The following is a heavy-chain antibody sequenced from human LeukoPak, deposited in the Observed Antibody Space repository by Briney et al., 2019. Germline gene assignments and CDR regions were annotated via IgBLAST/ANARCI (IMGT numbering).Heavy chain of an antibody. CDR2: ISTSGST. V-gene: IGHV4-4*09. J-gene: IGHJ4*02. D-gene: IGHD3-16*02. CDR3: ASPRSSYRYTFDY. Sequence: SETLSLTCAVSAASISNYYWSWIRQVPGKGLEWIGHISTSGSTNYNPSLKSRGSISLNSSKSRFSLNLNFVTAADTAVYYCASPRSSYRYTFDYWGQGALVTVSS. CDR1: AASISNYY.